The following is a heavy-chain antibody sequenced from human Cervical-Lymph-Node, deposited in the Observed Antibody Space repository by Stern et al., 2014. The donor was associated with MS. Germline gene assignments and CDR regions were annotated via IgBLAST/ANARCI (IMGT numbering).Heavy chain of an antibody. CDR2: IKSDGSRT. J-gene: IGHJ4*02. Sequence: EVHLVESGGGLVQPGGSLRLSCAASGFTFSSYWMHWVRQAPGAGVGGVSRIKSDGSRTNYADSVKGRFTISRDNAKNTLYLQMNSLRAEDTAVYYCARDHGGYNSMDYWGQGTLVTVSS. V-gene: IGHV3-74*01. CDR3: ARDHGGYNSMDY. D-gene: IGHD5-24*01. CDR1: GFTFSSYW.